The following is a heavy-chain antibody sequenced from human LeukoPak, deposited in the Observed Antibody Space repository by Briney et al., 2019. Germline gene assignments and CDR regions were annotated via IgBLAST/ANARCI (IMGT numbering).Heavy chain of an antibody. V-gene: IGHV4-30-2*01. J-gene: IGHJ4*02. CDR2: IYHSGNT. CDR1: GGSISSGGYY. D-gene: IGHD6-6*01. CDR3: ARATQQLGGGHDY. Sequence: PSETLSLTCTVSGGSISSGGYYWRWIRQPPGKGLEWIGYIYHSGNTYYNPSLKSRVTIAVDRSKNQFSLKLSSVTAADTAVFYCARATQQLGGGHDYWGQGTLVTVSS.